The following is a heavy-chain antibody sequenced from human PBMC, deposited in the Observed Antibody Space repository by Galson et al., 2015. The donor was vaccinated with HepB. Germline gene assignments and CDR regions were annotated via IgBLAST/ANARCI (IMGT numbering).Heavy chain of an antibody. Sequence: SLRLSCAASGFTFSSYAMHWVRQAPGKGLEWVAVISYDGSNKYYADSVKGRFTISRDNSKNTLYLQMNSLRAEDTAVYYCARDPFIGTLDLESYSYGDYWGQGTLVTVSS. V-gene: IGHV3-30-3*01. D-gene: IGHD5-18*01. J-gene: IGHJ4*02. CDR3: ARDPFIGTLDLESYSYGDY. CDR1: GFTFSSYA. CDR2: ISYDGSNK.